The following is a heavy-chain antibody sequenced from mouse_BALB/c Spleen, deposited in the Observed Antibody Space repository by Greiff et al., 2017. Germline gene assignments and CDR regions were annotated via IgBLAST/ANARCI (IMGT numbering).Heavy chain of an antibody. Sequence: EVQLQQSGAELVKPGASVKLSCTASGFNIKDTYMHWVKQRPEQGLEWIGRIDPANGNTKYDPKFQGKATITADTSSNTAYLQLSSLTSEDTAVYYCALNSLLRLLLVSYLDYWGQGTTLTVSS. J-gene: IGHJ2*01. CDR1: GFNIKDTY. CDR3: ALNSLLRLLLVSYLDY. CDR2: IDPANGNT. V-gene: IGHV14-3*02. D-gene: IGHD1-2*01.